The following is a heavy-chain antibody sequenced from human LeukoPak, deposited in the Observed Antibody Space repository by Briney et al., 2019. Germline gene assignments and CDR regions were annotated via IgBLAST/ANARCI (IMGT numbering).Heavy chain of an antibody. CDR2: INHSGST. CDR3: ARAFPTMVRGVITPFRY. J-gene: IGHJ4*02. D-gene: IGHD3-10*01. CDR1: GGSFSGYY. Sequence: SETLSLTCAVYGGSFSGYYWSWIRQPPGKGLEWIGEINHSGSTNYNPSLKSRVTISVDTSKNQFSLKLSSVTAADTAVYYCARAFPTMVRGVITPFRYWGQGTLVTVSS. V-gene: IGHV4-34*01.